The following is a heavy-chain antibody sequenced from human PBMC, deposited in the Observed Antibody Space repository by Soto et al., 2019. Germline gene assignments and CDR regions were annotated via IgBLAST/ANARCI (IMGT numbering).Heavy chain of an antibody. J-gene: IGHJ5*02. V-gene: IGHV1-2*02. CDR2: INPICGST. CDR3: ARNDYYGSGSYHNSLNWFDP. CDR1: GGTFSSYA. Sequence: ASVKVSCKASGGTFSSYAISWVRQAPGQGLEWMGWINPICGSTNYAQKFQGRVTMTGDTSTSTAYMELSRLRSDDTAVYYCARNDYYGSGSYHNSLNWFDPWGQGTLVTVSS. D-gene: IGHD3-10*01.